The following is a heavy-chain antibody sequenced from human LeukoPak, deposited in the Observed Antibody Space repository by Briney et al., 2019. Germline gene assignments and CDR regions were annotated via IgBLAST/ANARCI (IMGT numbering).Heavy chain of an antibody. CDR1: GFTSSKYW. D-gene: IGHD6-19*01. V-gene: IGHV3-64*04. J-gene: IGHJ3*02. CDR3: AKVISSGWYFDAFDI. CDR2: ISSNGGST. Sequence: GGSLRLSCAASGFTSSKYWMSWVRQAPGKGLEYVSAISSNGGSTYYADSVKGRFTISRDNSKNTLYLQMNSLRAEDTAVYYCAKVISSGWYFDAFDIWGQGTMVTVSS.